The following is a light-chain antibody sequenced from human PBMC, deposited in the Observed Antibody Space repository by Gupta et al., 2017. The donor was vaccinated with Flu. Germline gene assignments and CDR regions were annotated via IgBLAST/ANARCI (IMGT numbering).Light chain of an antibody. CDR1: TSNIGNNY. CDR3: EAWDNDLSVVL. J-gene: IGLJ3*02. Sequence: RVTISCSGSTSNIGNNYVSWYQQLLGTAPKLLIYEIRKRPSGIPDRFSGSKSGTAATLDITGLQTADEADYFCEAWDNDLSVVLFGGGTKVTVL. CDR2: EIR. V-gene: IGLV1-51*02.